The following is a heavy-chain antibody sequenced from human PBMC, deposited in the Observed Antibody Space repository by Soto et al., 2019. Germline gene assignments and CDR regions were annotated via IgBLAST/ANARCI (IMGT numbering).Heavy chain of an antibody. CDR2: IIPILGIA. D-gene: IGHD3-22*01. Sequence: QVQLVQSGAEVKKPGSSVKVSCKASGGTFSSYTISWVRQAPGQGLEWMGRIIPILGIANYAQKFQGRVTITAEKSTSTAYMELSSLRSEDTAVYYCASDSSGYSNSYWGQGTLVTVSS. V-gene: IGHV1-69*02. CDR1: GGTFSSYT. CDR3: ASDSSGYSNSY. J-gene: IGHJ4*02.